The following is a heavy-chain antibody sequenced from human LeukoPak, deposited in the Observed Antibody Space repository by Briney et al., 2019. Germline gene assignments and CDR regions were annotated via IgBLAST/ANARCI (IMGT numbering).Heavy chain of an antibody. CDR3: ARDPPITGWDV. D-gene: IGHD1-20*01. CDR2: ISISTTVI. V-gene: IGHV3-48*01. CDR1: GFTFSSYA. J-gene: IGHJ6*04. Sequence: PGGSLRLSCAASGFTFSSYAMSWVRQAPGKGLEWVSYISISTTVIYYADSVKGRFTISRDNAKNSLYLQMNSLRAEDTAVYYCARDPPITGWDVWGKGTTVTVSS.